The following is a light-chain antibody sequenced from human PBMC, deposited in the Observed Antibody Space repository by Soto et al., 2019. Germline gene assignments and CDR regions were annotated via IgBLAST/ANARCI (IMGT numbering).Light chain of an antibody. J-gene: IGLJ2*01. Sequence: QSVLTQPPSVSGAPGQRVTISCTGSSSNIGAGYEVNWYQQLPGTAPKLLIYDNINRPSGVPDRFSGSKSGTSVSLAITGQAAEDAAYYCQPSYNSLLGHVVFGGGTKLTVL. V-gene: IGLV1-40*01. CDR3: PSYNSLLGHVV. CDR2: DNI. CDR1: SSNIGAGYE.